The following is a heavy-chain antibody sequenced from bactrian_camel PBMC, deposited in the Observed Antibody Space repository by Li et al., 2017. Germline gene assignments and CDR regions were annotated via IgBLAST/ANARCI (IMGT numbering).Heavy chain of an antibody. V-gene: IGHV3S40*01. Sequence: VQLVESGGGLVQPGGSLRLSCAASGFTFSNYDMSWVRQAPGKGLEWISSLSKASERSYYSDSVKDRFIISRDNAKNTMYLQMNSLKPEDTAVYFCATDPVGTWDLGRYGYWGQGTQVTVS. CDR1: GFTFSNYD. CDR2: LSKASERS. D-gene: IGHD5*01. CDR3: ATDPVGTWDLGRYGY. J-gene: IGHJ6*01.